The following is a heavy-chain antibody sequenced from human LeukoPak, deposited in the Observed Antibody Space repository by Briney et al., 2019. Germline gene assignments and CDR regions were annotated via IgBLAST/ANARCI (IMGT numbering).Heavy chain of an antibody. CDR3: ARDRDGYNSGFDY. V-gene: IGHV3-33*08. CDR1: GFTFSSYA. D-gene: IGHD5-24*01. CDR2: IWYDGSNK. Sequence: GGSLRLSCAASGFTFSSYAISWVRQAPGKGLEWVGVIWYDGSNKYYADPVKGRFTISRDNSKNTLDLQMNSLRAEDTAVYYCARDRDGYNSGFDYWGQGTLVTVSS. J-gene: IGHJ4*02.